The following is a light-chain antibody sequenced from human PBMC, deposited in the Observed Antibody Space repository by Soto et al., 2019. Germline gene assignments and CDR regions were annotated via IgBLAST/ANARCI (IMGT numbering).Light chain of an antibody. CDR3: QNYNSAPQT. CDR1: QGISND. CDR2: AAS. J-gene: IGKJ1*01. Sequence: DIQMTQSPSSLSASIGDRVTISCRASQGISNDLAWYQQKPGKVPYLLIYAASTSHSGVPSRFRGSESGTDFTLTISSLQPEDVATYYCQNYNSAPQTFGQGTKVDI. V-gene: IGKV1-27*01.